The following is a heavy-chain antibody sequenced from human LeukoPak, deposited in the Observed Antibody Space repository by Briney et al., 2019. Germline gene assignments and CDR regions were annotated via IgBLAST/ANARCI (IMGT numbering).Heavy chain of an antibody. CDR1: GFTFNSHW. CDR2: ISSDGRDT. J-gene: IGHJ4*02. CDR3: AKDLNWGGR. Sequence: GSLRLSCAASGFTFNSHWMHWVRQAPGKGLVWLSRISSDGRDTGYADSVKGRFTISRDNAKNTLYLQVNSLRAEDTAVYYCAKDLNWGGRWGQGTLVTVSS. D-gene: IGHD7-27*01. V-gene: IGHV3-74*01.